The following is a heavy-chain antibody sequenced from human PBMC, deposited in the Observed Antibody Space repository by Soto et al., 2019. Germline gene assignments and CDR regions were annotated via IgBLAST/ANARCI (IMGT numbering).Heavy chain of an antibody. D-gene: IGHD5-12*01. J-gene: IGHJ6*02. V-gene: IGHV3-30-3*01. Sequence: QVQLVESGGGVVQPGRSLRLSCAASGFTFSSYAMHWVRQAPGKGLEWVAVISYDGSSKYYADSVKGRFTISRDNSRDTIFRQMNSLRAEDTAVYYGARDRSSAYVGVLAGMDVWGQGTTVTVSS. CDR3: ARDRSSAYVGVLAGMDV. CDR1: GFTFSSYA. CDR2: ISYDGSSK.